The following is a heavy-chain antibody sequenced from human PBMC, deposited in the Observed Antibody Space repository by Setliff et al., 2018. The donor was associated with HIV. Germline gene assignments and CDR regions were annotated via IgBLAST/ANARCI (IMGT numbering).Heavy chain of an antibody. Sequence: PSETLSPTCAVYGGSLTTYYWSWIRQSPGKGLEWIGESTDDGTAPDTSSLKSRVTISLDTSTKQRFLKVTSVTAADTAIYYCARGRSCESDGCWLYYNYYYGMDVWAQGTAVTVSS. V-gene: IGHV4-34*01. CDR3: ARGRSCESDGCWLYYNYYYGMDV. CDR2: STDDGTA. J-gene: IGHJ6*02. D-gene: IGHD3-10*01. CDR1: GGSLTTYY.